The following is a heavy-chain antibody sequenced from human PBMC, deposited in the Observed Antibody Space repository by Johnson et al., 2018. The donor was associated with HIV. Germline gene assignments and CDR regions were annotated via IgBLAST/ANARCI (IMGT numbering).Heavy chain of an antibody. CDR1: GFTFDDYA. CDR3: TGRDLLRAFDI. CDR2: ISWNSGSR. Sequence: VQLVESGGGLVQPGRSLRVSCAASGFTFDDYAMHWVRHAPGKGLEWVSGISWNSGSRRYADSVKGRLTISRDNGNNSLYLQMNSLRAEDAAVYYCTGRDLLRAFDIWGQGTMVTVSS. D-gene: IGHD3-10*01. V-gene: IGHV3-9*01. J-gene: IGHJ3*02.